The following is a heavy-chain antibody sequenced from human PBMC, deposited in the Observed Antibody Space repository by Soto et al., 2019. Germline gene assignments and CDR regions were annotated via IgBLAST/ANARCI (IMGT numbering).Heavy chain of an antibody. V-gene: IGHV1-69*13. Sequence: SVKVSCKASGGTFSSYAISWVRQAPGQGLEWMGGIIPIFGTANYAQKFQGRVTITADESTSTAYMELSSLRSEDTAVYYCAREGGRNVWERNFDYWGQGTLVTVSS. D-gene: IGHD3-16*01. J-gene: IGHJ4*02. CDR3: AREGGRNVWERNFDY. CDR1: GGTFSSYA. CDR2: IIPIFGTA.